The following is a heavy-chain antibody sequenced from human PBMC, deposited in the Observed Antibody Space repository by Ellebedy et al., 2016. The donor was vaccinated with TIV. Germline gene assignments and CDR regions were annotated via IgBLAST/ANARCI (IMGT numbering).Heavy chain of an antibody. J-gene: IGHJ4*02. D-gene: IGHD3-3*01. Sequence: MPSETLSLTCDVSGASMRYNYWSWVRQPPGRGLAWMGYIYDSGSTNYNPSLKSRVAISIDTSKNQFSLKLKSVTAADPAVYVCARAPRYYSFWSGYREHFDSWGPGTLVTVSS. CDR1: GASMRYNY. CDR3: ARAPRYYSFWSGYREHFDS. CDR2: IYDSGST. V-gene: IGHV4-4*08.